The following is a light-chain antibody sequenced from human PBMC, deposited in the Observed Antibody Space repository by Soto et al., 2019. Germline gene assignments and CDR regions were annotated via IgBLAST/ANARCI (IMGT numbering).Light chain of an antibody. CDR1: NSDVGGYNY. J-gene: IGLJ1*01. CDR3: SSFTSTNTYV. CDR2: DVI. Sequence: QSALTQPASVSGSPGQSITIYCTGTNSDVGGYNYVSWYQQHPGKAPKVIIYDVINRPSGVSSRFSGYKSGNSASLTISGLRADDEAYYYCSSFTSTNTYVFGTGTKVTVL. V-gene: IGLV2-14*03.